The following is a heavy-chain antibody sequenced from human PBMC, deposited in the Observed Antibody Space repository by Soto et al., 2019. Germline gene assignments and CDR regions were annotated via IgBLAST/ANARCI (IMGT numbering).Heavy chain of an antibody. CDR3: ARGDATKIVVTTYYAMDV. D-gene: IGHD3-22*01. Sequence: QVQLMQSGAEVKKPGSSVKVSCKASGGSLSNYGISWVRQAPGQGLEWMGAIIPVFGTPNYAQKFQDRVTITADESTTTVYMEVRSLTSEDTAVYYCARGDATKIVVTTYYAMDVWGQGTTVTVS. J-gene: IGHJ6*02. CDR2: IIPVFGTP. V-gene: IGHV1-69*12. CDR1: GGSLSNYG.